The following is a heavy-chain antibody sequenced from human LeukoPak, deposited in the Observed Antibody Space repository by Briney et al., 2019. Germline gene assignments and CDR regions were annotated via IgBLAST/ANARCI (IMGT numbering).Heavy chain of an antibody. CDR2: ISYDGSNK. J-gene: IGHJ6*02. CDR3: AKDVGPGGVEWLLSQYYYYYGMDV. V-gene: IGHV3-30*18. Sequence: PGGSLRLSCAASGFTFSSYGMHWVRQAPGKGLEWVAVISYDGSNKYYADSVKGRFTISRDNSKNTLYLQMNGLRAEDTAVYYCAKDVGPGGVEWLLSQYYYYYGMDVWGQGTTVTVSS. CDR1: GFTFSSYG. D-gene: IGHD3-3*01.